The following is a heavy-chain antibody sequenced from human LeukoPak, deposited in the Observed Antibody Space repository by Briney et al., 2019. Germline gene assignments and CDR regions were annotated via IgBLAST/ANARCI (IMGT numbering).Heavy chain of an antibody. D-gene: IGHD2-2*01. V-gene: IGHV4-30-4*01. Sequence: PSETLSLTCNVSGDSITGGDYYWSWIRQPPGKGREWFGYIYYTGATYYNTSLKSRVTISVDTSKNQFSLKLRSVTAADTAVYYCARDGRGYCSSTSCYEVDSWGQGTLVTVSS. CDR2: IYYTGAT. J-gene: IGHJ4*02. CDR3: ARDGRGYCSSTSCYEVDS. CDR1: GDSITGGDYY.